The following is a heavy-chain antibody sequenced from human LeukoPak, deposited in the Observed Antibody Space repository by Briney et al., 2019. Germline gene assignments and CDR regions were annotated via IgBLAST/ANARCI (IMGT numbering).Heavy chain of an antibody. D-gene: IGHD3-10*02. J-gene: IGHJ6*04. V-gene: IGHV3-48*03. Sequence: GGSLRLSCVASGFAFSSYEMNWVRQAPGKGLEWVSYISSSGSTIYYADSVKGRFTISRDNAKNSLYLQMNSLRAEDTAVYYCAELGITMIGGVWGKGTTVTISS. CDR3: AELGITMIGGV. CDR2: ISSSGSTI. CDR1: GFAFSSYE.